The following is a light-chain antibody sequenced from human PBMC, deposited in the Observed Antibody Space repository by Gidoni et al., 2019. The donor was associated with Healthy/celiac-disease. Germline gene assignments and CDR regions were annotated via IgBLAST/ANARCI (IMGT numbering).Light chain of an antibody. J-gene: IGKJ3*01. CDR2: DAS. Sequence: TPSLPPGERATLSCRASQSVSSYLAWYQQKPGQAPRLLIYDASNRATGIPARFSGSGPGTDFTLTISSLEPEDFAVYYCQQRSNWPPEFTFGPGTKVDIK. V-gene: IGKV3-11*01. CDR3: QQRSNWPPEFT. CDR1: QSVSSY.